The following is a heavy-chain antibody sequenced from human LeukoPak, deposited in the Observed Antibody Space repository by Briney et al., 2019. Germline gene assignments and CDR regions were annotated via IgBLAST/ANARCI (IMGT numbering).Heavy chain of an antibody. Sequence: ASVKVSCKASGYTFTSYGISWVRQAPGQGLEGMGWISAYNGNTNYAQKLQGRVTMTTDTSTSTAYMELRSLRSDDTAVYYCARGSTFDDFWSGYPLLNYYYYYMDVWGKGTTVTVSS. D-gene: IGHD3-3*01. V-gene: IGHV1-18*01. CDR1: GYTFTSYG. CDR2: ISAYNGNT. CDR3: ARGSTFDDFWSGYPLLNYYYYYMDV. J-gene: IGHJ6*03.